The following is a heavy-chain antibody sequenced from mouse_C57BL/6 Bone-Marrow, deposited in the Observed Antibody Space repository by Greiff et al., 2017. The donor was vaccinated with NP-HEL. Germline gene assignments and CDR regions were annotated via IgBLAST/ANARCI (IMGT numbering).Heavy chain of an antibody. CDR3: ASYYSNYLGY. J-gene: IGHJ2*01. V-gene: IGHV14-4*01. CDR2: IDPENGDT. D-gene: IGHD2-5*01. Sequence: VQLQQSGAELVRPGASVKLSCTASGFNIKDDYMPWVKQRPEQGLEWIGWIDPENGDTEYASKFQGKATITADTSSNTAYLQLSSLTSEDTAVYYCASYYSNYLGYWGQGTTLTVSS. CDR1: GFNIKDDY.